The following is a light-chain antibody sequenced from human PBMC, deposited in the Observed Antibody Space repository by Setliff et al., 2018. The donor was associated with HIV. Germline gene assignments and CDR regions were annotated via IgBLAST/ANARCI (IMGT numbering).Light chain of an antibody. J-gene: IGLJ2*01. CDR3: CSYAGIYTLVV. Sequence: LAQPRSVSGSLGQSVTISCTGTSSDVGGYNFVSWYQHHPGKAPKLMISYVSERPSGVPDRFSGSKSGNTASLTISGLQAEDEADYYCCSYAGIYTLVVFGGGTQLTV. V-gene: IGLV2-11*01. CDR1: SSDVGGYNF. CDR2: YVS.